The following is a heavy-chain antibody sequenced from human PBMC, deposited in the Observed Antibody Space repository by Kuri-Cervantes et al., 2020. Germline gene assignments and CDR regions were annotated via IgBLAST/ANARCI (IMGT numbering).Heavy chain of an antibody. CDR3: ARDRGYGDPMDFDY. Sequence: GESLKISCAASRFTFSSYGMHWVRQAPGKGLEWVAVIWYDGSNKYYADSVKGRFTISRDNSKNTLYLQMNSLRAEDTAVYYCARDRGYGDPMDFDYWGQGTLVTVSS. CDR1: RFTFSSYG. D-gene: IGHD4-17*01. V-gene: IGHV3-33*08. J-gene: IGHJ4*02. CDR2: IWYDGSNK.